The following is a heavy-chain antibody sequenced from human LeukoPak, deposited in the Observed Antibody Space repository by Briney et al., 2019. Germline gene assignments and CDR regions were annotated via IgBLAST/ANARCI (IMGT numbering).Heavy chain of an antibody. CDR2: ISSSSSYI. D-gene: IGHD4-23*01. J-gene: IGHJ6*03. Sequence: PGGSLRLSCAASGFTFSSYSMNWVRQAPGKGLEWVSSISSSSSYIYYADSVKGRFTISRDNAKNSLYLQMNSLRAEDTAVYYCARPSTTVVTPGTYYYYYMDVWGKGTTVTVSS. CDR1: GFTFSSYS. CDR3: ARPSTTVVTPGTYYYYYMDV. V-gene: IGHV3-21*01.